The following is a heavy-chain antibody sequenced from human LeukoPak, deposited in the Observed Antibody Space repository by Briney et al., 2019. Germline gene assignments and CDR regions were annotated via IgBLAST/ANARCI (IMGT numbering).Heavy chain of an antibody. CDR1: GGSISSSSYS. Sequence: SETLPLTCTVSGGSISSSSYSWGWIRQPPGKGLEWIGSIYYSGSTYYNPSLKSRVTISVDTSKNQFSLKLSSVTAADTAVYYCATYLTYYYDSSGFNWFDPWGQGTLVTVSS. V-gene: IGHV4-39*01. D-gene: IGHD3-22*01. J-gene: IGHJ5*02. CDR3: ATYLTYYYDSSGFNWFDP. CDR2: IYYSGST.